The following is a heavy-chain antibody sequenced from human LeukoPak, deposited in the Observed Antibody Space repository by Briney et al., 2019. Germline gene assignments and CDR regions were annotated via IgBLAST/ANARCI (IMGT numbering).Heavy chain of an antibody. CDR1: GFTFSSYS. CDR2: ISSSSSTI. CDR3: ARDRTLNPLGGYTGDDLGY. V-gene: IGHV3-48*01. Sequence: AGGSLRLSCAASGFTFSSYSINWVRQAPGKGLEWVSYISSSSSTIYYADSVKGRFTISRDNAKSSLYLQMNSLRSEDTAVYYCARDRTLNPLGGYTGDDLGYWGQGTLVTVSS. J-gene: IGHJ4*02. D-gene: IGHD5-12*01.